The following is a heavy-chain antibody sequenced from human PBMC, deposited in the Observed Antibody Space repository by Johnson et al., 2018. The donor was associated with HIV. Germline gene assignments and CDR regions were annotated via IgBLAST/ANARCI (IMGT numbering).Heavy chain of an antibody. Sequence: MQLVESGGGVVRPGGSLRLSCAASGFTFSSYWMSWVRQAPGKGLEWVANIKQDGSEKYYVDSVKGRFTISRDNAKNSLYLQMNSLRAKETAVYYSARATPGIAAAGATHPSAFDIWGQGTMVTVSS. J-gene: IGHJ3*02. CDR1: GFTFSSYW. D-gene: IGHD6-13*01. V-gene: IGHV3-7*04. CDR3: ARATPGIAAAGATHPSAFDI. CDR2: IKQDGSEK.